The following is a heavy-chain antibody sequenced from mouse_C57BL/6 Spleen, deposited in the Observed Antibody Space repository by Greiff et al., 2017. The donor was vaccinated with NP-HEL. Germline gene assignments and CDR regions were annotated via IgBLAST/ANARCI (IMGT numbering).Heavy chain of an antibody. Sequence: EVKLMESGPVLVKPGASVKMSCKASGYTFTDYYMNWVKQSHGKSLEWIGVINPYNGGTSYNQKFKGKATLTVDKSSSTAYMELNSLTSEDSAVYYCASYDDDAWFAYWGQGTLVTVSA. V-gene: IGHV1-19*01. D-gene: IGHD2-12*01. J-gene: IGHJ3*01. CDR2: INPYNGGT. CDR1: GYTFTDYY. CDR3: ASYDDDAWFAY.